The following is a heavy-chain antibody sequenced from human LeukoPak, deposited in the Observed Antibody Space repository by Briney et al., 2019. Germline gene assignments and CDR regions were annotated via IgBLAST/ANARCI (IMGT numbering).Heavy chain of an antibody. D-gene: IGHD2-2*01. CDR3: ARWTSSTNRNYYYYYGMDV. V-gene: IGHV1-8*01. Sequence: GASVKVSCKASGYTFTSYDINWVRQATGHGLEWMGWMNPNSGNTGYAQKFQGRVTMTRNTSISTAYMELSSLRSEDTAVYYCARWTSSTNRNYYYYYGMDVWGQGTTVTVSS. J-gene: IGHJ6*02. CDR1: GYTFTSYD. CDR2: MNPNSGNT.